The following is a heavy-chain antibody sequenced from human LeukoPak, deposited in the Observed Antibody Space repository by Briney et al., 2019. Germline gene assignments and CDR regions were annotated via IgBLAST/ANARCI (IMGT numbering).Heavy chain of an antibody. V-gene: IGHV3-74*01. J-gene: IGHJ3*02. D-gene: IGHD3-22*01. Sequence: PGGSLRLSCAVSGFTLGSCWMHWVRQAPGQGLAWVSRVNTDGSSTTYAESVKGRFTISKDNAKNTLYLQMNGLRAEDTAVYYCPRELGVGVIGDAFDIWGQGTVVTVSS. CDR1: GFTLGSCW. CDR3: PRELGVGVIGDAFDI. CDR2: VNTDGSST.